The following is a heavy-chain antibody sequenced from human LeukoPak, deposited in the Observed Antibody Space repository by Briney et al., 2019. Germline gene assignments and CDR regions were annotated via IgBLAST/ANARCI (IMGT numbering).Heavy chain of an antibody. CDR3: VRRTYAAFDI. J-gene: IGHJ3*02. CDR2: TRNKANSYTT. Sequence: PGGSLRLSCAASGFTLSDQYMDWVRQAPGKGLEWVGRTRNKANSYTTEYAASVRGRFSISRDDSKNSLYLQMNSLKTEDTAVYYCVRRTYAAFDIWGQGTMVTVSS. CDR1: GFTLSDQY. D-gene: IGHD2-8*01. V-gene: IGHV3-72*01.